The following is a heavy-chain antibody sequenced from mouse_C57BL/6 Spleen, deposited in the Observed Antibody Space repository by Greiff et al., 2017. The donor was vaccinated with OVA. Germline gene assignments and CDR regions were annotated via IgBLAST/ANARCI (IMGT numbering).Heavy chain of an antibody. V-gene: IGHV1-15*01. CDR2: IDPETGGT. CDR1: GYTFTDYE. Sequence: QVHVKQSGAELVRPGASVTLSCKASGYTFTDYEMHWVKQTPVHGLEWIGAIDPETGGTAYNQKFKGKAILTADKSSSTAYMELRSLTSEDSAVYYCTRRILRGAMDYWGQGTSVTVSS. J-gene: IGHJ4*01. CDR3: TRRILRGAMDY.